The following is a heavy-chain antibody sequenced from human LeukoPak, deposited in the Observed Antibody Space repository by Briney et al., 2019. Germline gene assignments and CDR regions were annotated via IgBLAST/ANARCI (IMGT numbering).Heavy chain of an antibody. CDR2: IYYSGGDT. D-gene: IGHD4-11*01. Sequence: GGSLRLSCAASGFSFSNYAMSWVRQTPGKGLEWVSTIYYSGGDTYSADSVKGRFTISRDNSRNMVYLQMNSLRAEDTAVYYCAKDGPDYSYYYYYMDVWGKGTTVTVSS. CDR3: AKDGPDYSYYYYYMDV. J-gene: IGHJ6*03. V-gene: IGHV3-23*01. CDR1: GFSFSNYA.